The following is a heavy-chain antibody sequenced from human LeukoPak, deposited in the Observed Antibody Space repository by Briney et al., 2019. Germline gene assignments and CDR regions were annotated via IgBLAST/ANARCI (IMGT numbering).Heavy chain of an antibody. CDR3: ARDLGLY. CDR1: GFTFNSYS. Sequence: PGGSLRLSCAASGFTFNSYSMNWVRQAPGKGLEWVAVISYDGSNKYYADSVKGRFTISRDNSKNTLYLQMNSLRAEDTAVYYCARDLGLYWGQGTLVTVSS. V-gene: IGHV3-30*03. CDR2: ISYDGSNK. J-gene: IGHJ4*02. D-gene: IGHD3/OR15-3a*01.